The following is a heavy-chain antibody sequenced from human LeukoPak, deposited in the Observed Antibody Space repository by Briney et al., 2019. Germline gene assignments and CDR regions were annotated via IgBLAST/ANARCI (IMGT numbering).Heavy chain of an antibody. CDR1: GFTFSSYW. Sequence: GGSLRLSCEASGFTFSSYWMSWVRQAPGKGLEWVANIKQDGSEKYYVDSVKGRFTISRDNAKNSLYLQMNSLRAEDTAVYYCARADWFDPWGQGTLVTVSS. J-gene: IGHJ5*02. CDR2: IKQDGSEK. CDR3: ARADWFDP. V-gene: IGHV3-7*04.